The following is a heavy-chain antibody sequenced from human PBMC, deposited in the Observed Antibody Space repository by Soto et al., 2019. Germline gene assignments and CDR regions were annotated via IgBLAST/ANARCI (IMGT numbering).Heavy chain of an antibody. CDR2: IDYNGVT. D-gene: IGHD2-15*01. J-gene: IGHJ4*02. CDR1: GGSIYRSGYY. CDR3: GKVLVGATGHTDSDS. V-gene: IGHV4-39*01. Sequence: SETLSLTCTVSGGSIYRSGYYWGWIRQPPGRGLEWIGNIDYNGVTYSNPSLKSRVTISRDTSKNQFSLKLASVTAADTALYYCGKVLVGATGHTDSDSWGPGTLVTVSS.